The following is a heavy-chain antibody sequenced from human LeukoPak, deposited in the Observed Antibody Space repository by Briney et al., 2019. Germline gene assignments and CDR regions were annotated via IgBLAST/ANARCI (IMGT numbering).Heavy chain of an antibody. CDR3: ARGLGDGSYTGLK. J-gene: IGHJ4*02. CDR1: GFTFSSYS. CDR2: ISSSSSYI. V-gene: IGHV3-21*01. D-gene: IGHD1-26*01. Sequence: GGSLRLSCAASGFTFSSYSMNWVRQAPGKGLEWVSSISSSSSYIYYADSVKGRFTISRDNAKNSLYLQMNSLRAEDTAVYYCARGLGDGSYTGLKWGQGTLVTVSS.